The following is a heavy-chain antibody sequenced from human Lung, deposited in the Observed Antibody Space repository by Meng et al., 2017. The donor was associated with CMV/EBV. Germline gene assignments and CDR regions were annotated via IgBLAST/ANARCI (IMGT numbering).Heavy chain of an antibody. J-gene: IGHJ4*02. Sequence: GALRFSCTASGGSISSYYWSWIRQPPGKGLEWVGDIYYSGSTNYNPPLKSGVTISVDTSKHQSSLKLSSVTAADTAVYYCARDNPNSVIDYWGQGSLVTVSS. CDR2: IYYSGST. D-gene: IGHD2-21*01. CDR3: ARDNPNSVIDY. V-gene: IGHV4-59*01. CDR1: GGSISSYY.